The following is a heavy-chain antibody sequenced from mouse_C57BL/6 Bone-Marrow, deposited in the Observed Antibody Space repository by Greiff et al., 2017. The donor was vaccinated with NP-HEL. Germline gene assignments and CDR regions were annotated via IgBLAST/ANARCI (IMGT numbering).Heavy chain of an antibody. Sequence: EVKVVESGGGLVQPGGSLKLSCAASGFTFSDYGMAWVRQAPRKGPEWVAFISNLAYSIYYADTVTGRFTISRENAKNTLYLEMSSLRSEDTAMYYCARHSNYYFDYWGQGTTLTVSS. J-gene: IGHJ2*01. CDR3: ARHSNYYFDY. CDR2: ISNLAYSI. CDR1: GFTFSDYG. D-gene: IGHD2-5*01. V-gene: IGHV5-15*01.